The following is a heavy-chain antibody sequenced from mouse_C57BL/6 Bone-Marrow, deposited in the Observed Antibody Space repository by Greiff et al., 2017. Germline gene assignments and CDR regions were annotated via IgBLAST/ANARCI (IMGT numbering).Heavy chain of an antibody. CDR2: IWWDDDK. CDR1: GFSLSPFGMG. D-gene: IGHD2-4*01. Sequence: QVTLTESGPGILQPSQTLSLTCSFSGFSLSPFGMGVGWIRQPSGQGLEWLAHIWWDDDKYYNPALQSRLTLSKATSKNHGFLKIANGDTADTATYYCARPRYYDYDGVFDYWGQGTTLTVSA. J-gene: IGHJ2*01. V-gene: IGHV8-8*01. CDR3: ARPRYYDYDGVFDY.